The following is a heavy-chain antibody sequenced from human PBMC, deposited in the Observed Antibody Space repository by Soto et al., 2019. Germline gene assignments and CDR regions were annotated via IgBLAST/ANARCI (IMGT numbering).Heavy chain of an antibody. V-gene: IGHV3-7*02. CDR2: IDKDGSET. Sequence: GGSLRLSCEASGFTFSHHWMNWVRQAPGKGLEWVAYIDKDGSETKYIDSVKGRFTISRDNGKNSLFLQMNSLRAEDTAVYYCASPMTTVTTSYGMDVWGQGTTVTVSS. CDR1: GFTFSHHW. CDR3: ASPMTTVTTSYGMDV. D-gene: IGHD4-17*01. J-gene: IGHJ6*02.